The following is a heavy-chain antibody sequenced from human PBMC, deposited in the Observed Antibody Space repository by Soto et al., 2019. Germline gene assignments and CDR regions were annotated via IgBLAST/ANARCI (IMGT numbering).Heavy chain of an antibody. Sequence: QVQLVESGGGVVQPGRSLRLSCAASGFTFSSYGMHWVRQAPGKGLEWMAVIWSDGSDKYYADSVKGRFTISRDNSKNTLVLQMNSLRAEDTAVYFCARGPVSSAWYFGGNWGQGTLVTVSS. CDR3: ARGPVSSAWYFGGN. V-gene: IGHV3-33*01. J-gene: IGHJ4*02. D-gene: IGHD6-19*01. CDR2: IWSDGSDK. CDR1: GFTFSSYG.